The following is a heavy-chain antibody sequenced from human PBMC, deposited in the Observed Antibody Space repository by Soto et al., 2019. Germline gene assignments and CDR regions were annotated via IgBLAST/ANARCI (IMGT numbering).Heavy chain of an antibody. V-gene: IGHV1-46*01. D-gene: IGHD2-2*01. Sequence: ASVKVSCKASGYTFTSYYMHWVRQAPGQGLEWMGIINPSGGSTSYAQKFQGRVTMTRDTSTSTVYMELSSLRSEDKDVYYCERAATRVVVVPAALRDPYHAFDIWG. CDR1: GYTFTSYY. CDR2: INPSGGST. J-gene: IGHJ3*02. CDR3: ERAATRVVVVPAALRDPYHAFDI.